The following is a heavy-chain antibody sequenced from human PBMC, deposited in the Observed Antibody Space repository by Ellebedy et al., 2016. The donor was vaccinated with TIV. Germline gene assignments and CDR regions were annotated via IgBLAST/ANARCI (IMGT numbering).Heavy chain of an antibody. CDR1: GYTFTSYA. Sequence: AASVKVSCKASGYTFTSYAMHWVRQAPGQRLEWMGWINAGNGNTKYSQKFQGRVTITRDTSASTAYMELRSLRSEDTAVYYCARGGGFTGRFWDYWGQGTLVTVSS. J-gene: IGHJ4*02. CDR3: ARGGGFTGRFWDY. V-gene: IGHV1-3*01. CDR2: INAGNGNT. D-gene: IGHD3-16*01.